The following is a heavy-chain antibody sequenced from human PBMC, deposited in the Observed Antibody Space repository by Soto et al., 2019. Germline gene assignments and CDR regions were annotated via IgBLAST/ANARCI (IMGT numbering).Heavy chain of an antibody. D-gene: IGHD2-21*02. CDR2: ISGSGGSI. Sequence: EVQLLESGGGLVQPGGSLRLSCAASGFTFSIYAMSWVRQAPGKGLEWVSAISGSGGSIYFASSVKGRFTISRDKSTDRMCLEMDRLRAEDTAVNYCAIAPKCGDDCPAGTFRLLDLWGRGTVVTVSP. J-gene: IGHJ2*01. CDR3: AIAPKCGDDCPAGTFRLLDL. CDR1: GFTFSIYA. V-gene: IGHV3-23*01.